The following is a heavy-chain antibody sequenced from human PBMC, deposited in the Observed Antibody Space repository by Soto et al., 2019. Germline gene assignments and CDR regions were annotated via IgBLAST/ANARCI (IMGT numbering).Heavy chain of an antibody. Sequence: PSVTLSLTCAVYGGSFSGYYWSWIRQPPGKGLEWIGEINHSGSTNYNPSLKSRVTISVDTSKNQFSLKLSSVTAADTAVYYCARGVSGLAAAVTYYYYYYMDVWGKGTTVTVSS. D-gene: IGHD6-13*01. J-gene: IGHJ6*03. CDR2: INHSGST. CDR3: ARGVSGLAAAVTYYYYYYMDV. CDR1: GGSFSGYY. V-gene: IGHV4-34*01.